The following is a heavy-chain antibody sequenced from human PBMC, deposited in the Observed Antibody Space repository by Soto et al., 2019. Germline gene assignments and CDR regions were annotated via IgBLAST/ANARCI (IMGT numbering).Heavy chain of an antibody. J-gene: IGHJ4*02. CDR2: LTDTGGST. D-gene: IGHD2-21*01. CDR1: TSNLKNYA. CDR3: AKIKGVITFLHFDT. V-gene: IGHV3-23*01. Sequence: EVLLSESGGGPVQPGGSLRLSCVDSTSNLKNYAMAWVRQAPGKGLEWVSALTDTGGSTYYAASVKGRFTISRDNSRNTLFLQMDRLRVDDTAVYYCAKIKGVITFLHFDTWGQGTLVTVSS.